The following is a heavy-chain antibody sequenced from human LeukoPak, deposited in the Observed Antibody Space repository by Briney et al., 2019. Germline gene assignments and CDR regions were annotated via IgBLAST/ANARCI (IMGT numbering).Heavy chain of an antibody. D-gene: IGHD3-10*01. CDR1: GFTFSSYA. Sequence: GGSLRLSCAASGFTFSSYAMHWVRQAPGKGLEWVAVISYDGSNKYYADSVKGRFTISRDNAKNTVFLQMSSLRAEDTALYYCARKSASGNYPLDYWGQGTLVTVSS. J-gene: IGHJ4*02. V-gene: IGHV3-30*04. CDR3: ARKSASGNYPLDY. CDR2: ISYDGSNK.